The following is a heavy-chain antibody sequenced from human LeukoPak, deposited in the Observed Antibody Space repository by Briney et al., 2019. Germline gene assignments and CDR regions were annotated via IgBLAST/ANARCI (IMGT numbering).Heavy chain of an antibody. V-gene: IGHV3-48*04. J-gene: IGHJ6*04. CDR1: GLTFSSYS. Sequence: GGSLRLSCAASGLTFSSYSMNWVRQAPGKGLEGVSYISSSGSTIYYADSVKGRFTISRDNAKNSLYLQMNSLRAEDTAVYYCAELGITMIGGVWGKGTTVTISS. CDR2: ISSSGSTI. D-gene: IGHD3-10*02. CDR3: AELGITMIGGV.